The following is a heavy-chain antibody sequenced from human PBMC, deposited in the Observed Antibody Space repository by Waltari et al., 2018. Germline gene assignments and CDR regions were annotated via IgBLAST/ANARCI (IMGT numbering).Heavy chain of an antibody. CDR2: IYPGDSST. D-gene: IGHD5-18*01. CDR3: ARQNIHSYGYGYFDY. CDR1: GYSFARYW. Sequence: EVQLVQSGAEVKKPGESLKISCQGSGYSFARYWIGWVRQMPGKGLEWMGIIYPGDSSTKYSPCFQGQVTSSVETSISTAYQQWSSLKASDTAMYFCARQNIHSYGYGYFDYWGQGTLVTVSS. V-gene: IGHV5-51*01. J-gene: IGHJ4*02.